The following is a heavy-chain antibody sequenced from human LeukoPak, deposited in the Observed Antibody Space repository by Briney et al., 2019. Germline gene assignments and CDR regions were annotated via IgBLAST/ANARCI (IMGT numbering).Heavy chain of an antibody. V-gene: IGHV3-11*04. D-gene: IGHD1-26*01. J-gene: IGHJ4*02. CDR2: ISSSDSPI. CDR3: ARSPGILGTNYFDY. CDR1: GFTFGDYY. Sequence: GGSLRLSCAASGFTFGDYYMSWIRQAPGKGLEWVSYISSSDSPIYYADSVKGRFTISGDNSKNTLYLQMNSLRAEDTSVYYCARSPGILGTNYFDYWGQGTLVTVSS.